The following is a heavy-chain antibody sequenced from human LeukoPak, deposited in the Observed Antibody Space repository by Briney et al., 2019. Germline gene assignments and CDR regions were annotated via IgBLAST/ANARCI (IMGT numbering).Heavy chain of an antibody. D-gene: IGHD2-15*01. J-gene: IGHJ4*02. CDR3: AGQGGGSCF. Sequence: SETLSLTCTVSGGSISSSSYYWGWIRQPPGKGLEWIGSIYYSGSTYYNPSLKSRVTISVDTSKNQFSLKLTSVTAADTAVYYWAGQGGGSCFWGQGNLGTVSS. CDR2: IYYSGST. V-gene: IGHV4-39*01. CDR1: GGSISSSSYY.